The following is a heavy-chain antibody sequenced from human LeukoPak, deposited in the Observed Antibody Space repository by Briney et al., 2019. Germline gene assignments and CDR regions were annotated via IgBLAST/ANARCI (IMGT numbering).Heavy chain of an antibody. CDR2: IYWHDDK. J-gene: IGHJ4*02. CDR1: GFSLSTSGMC. CDR3: AHATYYNFWSGYPPLDF. Sequence: SGPTLVNPTQTLTLTCTFSGFSLSTSGMCVSWIRQPPGKALEWLALIYWHDDKRYSPSLKNRLTITKDTSKNQVVLTMTNMDPVDTATYYCAHATYYNFWSGYPPLDFWGQGTLVTVSS. V-gene: IGHV2-5*08. D-gene: IGHD3-3*01.